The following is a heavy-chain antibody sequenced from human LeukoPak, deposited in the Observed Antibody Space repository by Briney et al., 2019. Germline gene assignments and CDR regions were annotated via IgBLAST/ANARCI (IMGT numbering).Heavy chain of an antibody. D-gene: IGHD4-11*01. J-gene: IGHJ5*02. CDR3: AREVDYPGGWFDP. CDR2: IIPIFGTA. V-gene: IGHV1-69*13. Sequence: ASVKVSCKASGGTFSSYAISWVRQAPGQGLEWMGGIIPIFGTANYAQKFQGRVTITADESTSTAYMELSSLRSEDTAVYYCAREVDYPGGWFDPWGQGTLVTVSS. CDR1: GGTFSSYA.